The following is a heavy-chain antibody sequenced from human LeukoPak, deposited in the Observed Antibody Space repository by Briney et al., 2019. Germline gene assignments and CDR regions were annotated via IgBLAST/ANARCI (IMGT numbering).Heavy chain of an antibody. CDR1: GFXFNSYE. V-gene: IGHV3-48*03. Sequence: PGGSLRLSCIASGFXFNSYEINWVRQAPGKGLEWVSDISSSGSIKHYADSVKGRFTISRDNAKNSLYLQMNSLRAEDTAVYYCARARYTSGWETLDYWGQGTLVTVSS. CDR3: ARARYTSGWETLDY. J-gene: IGHJ4*02. D-gene: IGHD6-19*01. CDR2: ISSSGSIK.